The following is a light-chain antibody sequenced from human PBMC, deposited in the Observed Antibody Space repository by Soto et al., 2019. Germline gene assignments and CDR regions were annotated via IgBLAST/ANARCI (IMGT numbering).Light chain of an antibody. J-gene: IGKJ3*01. CDR2: GAS. Sequence: ELVLTQSPGTLSLSPGQRATLSCRASQSVTTNYLAWYQQKPGQAPRLLIYGASFRAAGIPDRFSGSGSGTDFTLTINTLEPGDFAVYFCQQYDSSPFIFGPGTTVDI. CDR1: QSVTTNY. CDR3: QQYDSSPFI. V-gene: IGKV3-20*01.